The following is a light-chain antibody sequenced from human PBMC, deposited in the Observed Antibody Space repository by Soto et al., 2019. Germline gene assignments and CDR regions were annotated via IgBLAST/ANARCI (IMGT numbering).Light chain of an antibody. CDR3: QQYNNWPLT. Sequence: EIVLTQSPDTLSVSAGERATLSCRASQGISRTLAWFQQKSGKPPRLLIYDASTWASGFPARFSGSGSGTEFTLTISSLQSEDFAVYYCQQYNNWPLTFGGGTTVEIK. CDR1: QGISRT. V-gene: IGKV3D-15*01. J-gene: IGKJ4*01. CDR2: DAS.